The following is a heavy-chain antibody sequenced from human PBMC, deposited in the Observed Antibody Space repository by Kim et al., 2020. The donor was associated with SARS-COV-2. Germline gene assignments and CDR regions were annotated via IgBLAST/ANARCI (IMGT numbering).Heavy chain of an antibody. CDR2: INPSGGNT. Sequence: ASVMVSCKASGYTFTSYYMHWVRQAPGQGLEWMGIINPSGGNTNYAQKFQGRVTMTRDTSTSTVYMELSSLRSEDTAVYYCARDFDSGRDYWGQGTLVTVSS. V-gene: IGHV1-46*01. CDR1: GYTFTSYY. J-gene: IGHJ4*02. D-gene: IGHD1-26*01. CDR3: ARDFDSGRDY.